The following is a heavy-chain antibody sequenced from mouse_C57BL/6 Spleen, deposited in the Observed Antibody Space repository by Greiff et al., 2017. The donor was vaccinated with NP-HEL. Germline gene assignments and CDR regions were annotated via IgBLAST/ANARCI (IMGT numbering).Heavy chain of an antibody. CDR2: IYPGNSDT. Sequence: VQLQQSGTVLARPGASVKMSCKTSGYTFTSYWMHWVKQRPGQGLEWIGAIYPGNSDTSYNQKFKGKAKLTAVTSASTAYMELSSLTNEDSAVYYCTRFYSNYGYYAMDYWGQGTSVTVSS. J-gene: IGHJ4*01. D-gene: IGHD2-5*01. V-gene: IGHV1-5*01. CDR3: TRFYSNYGYYAMDY. CDR1: GYTFTSYW.